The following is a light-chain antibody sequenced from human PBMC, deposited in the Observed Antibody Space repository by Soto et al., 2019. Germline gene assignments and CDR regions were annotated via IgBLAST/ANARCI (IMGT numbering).Light chain of an antibody. CDR1: QSISVH. J-gene: IGKJ2*01. CDR3: QQSYITPYT. V-gene: IGKV1-39*01. Sequence: DIQMTQSPSSLSASVGDTVTITCRASQSISVHLNWYQQKPGEVPKLLIYAASNLQSGVPLRFSCSGSETDFALTISSLQPEDFATYYCQQSYITPYTFGQGTKLEIK. CDR2: AAS.